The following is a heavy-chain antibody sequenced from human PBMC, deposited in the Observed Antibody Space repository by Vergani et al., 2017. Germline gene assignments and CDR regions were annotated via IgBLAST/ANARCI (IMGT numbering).Heavy chain of an antibody. J-gene: IGHJ3*01. CDR1: GFTFNSYA. CDR3: AKVCGSTSCPYGGGAFDV. Sequence: QLLESGGGLIQPGGSLRLSCAASGFTFNSYAMTWVRQAPGKGLEWVSGINNNGGSTYSADSVKGRFTISGDNSKNTLYLQMTDLRAEDTATYYCAKVCGSTSCPYGGGAFDVWGHGTMVTVSS. CDR2: INNNGGST. V-gene: IGHV3-23*01. D-gene: IGHD2-2*01.